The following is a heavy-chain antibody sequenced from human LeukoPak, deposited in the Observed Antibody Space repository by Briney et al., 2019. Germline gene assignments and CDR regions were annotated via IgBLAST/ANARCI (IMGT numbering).Heavy chain of an antibody. D-gene: IGHD6-19*01. V-gene: IGHV3-30*02. J-gene: IGHJ4*02. CDR1: GLTFSSYG. CDR2: IRYDGSNK. Sequence: GGSLRLSCAASGLTFSSYGMHWVRQAPGKGLEWVAFIRYDGSNKYYADSVKGRFTISRDNSKNTLYLQMNSLRAEDTAVYYCAKDAGYSSGWTYYFDYWGQGTLVTVSS. CDR3: AKDAGYSSGWTYYFDY.